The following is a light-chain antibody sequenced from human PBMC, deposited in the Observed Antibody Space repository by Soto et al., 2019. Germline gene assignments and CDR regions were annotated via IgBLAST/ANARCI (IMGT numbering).Light chain of an antibody. CDR3: QKYNRAPWT. J-gene: IGKJ1*01. V-gene: IGKV1-27*01. CDR1: QGISNY. Sequence: DIQMTQSPSSLSASVGDRVTITCRASQGISNYLAWYQQKPGKVPKLLIYVASTLQSGVPSRFSGSGSGTDFTLTIISLQPEHVATYYCQKYNRAPWTFGQGTKVEIK. CDR2: VAS.